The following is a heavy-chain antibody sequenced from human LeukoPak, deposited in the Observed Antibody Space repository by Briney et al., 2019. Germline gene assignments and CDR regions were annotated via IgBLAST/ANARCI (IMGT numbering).Heavy chain of an antibody. CDR1: GGSFSGYY. V-gene: IGHV4-34*01. J-gene: IGHJ4*02. CDR2: INHSGST. D-gene: IGHD6-13*01. CDR3: ARERWQQLGTDY. Sequence: PSETLSLTCAVYGGSFSGYYWSWIRQPPGKGLEWIGEINHSGSTNYNPSLKSRVTISVDTSKNQFSLKLSSVTAADTAVYYCARERWQQLGTDYWGQGTLVTVSS.